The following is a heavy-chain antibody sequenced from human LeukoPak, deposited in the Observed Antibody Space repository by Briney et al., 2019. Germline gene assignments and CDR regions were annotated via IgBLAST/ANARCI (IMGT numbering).Heavy chain of an antibody. Sequence: GSLRLSCAASGFTFSDYYMSWIRQAPGKGLEWIGSIYYSGSTYYNPSLKSRVTISVDTSKNQFSLKLSSVTAADTAVYYCASRGIAARPYYFDYWGQGTLVTVSS. J-gene: IGHJ4*02. CDR3: ASRGIAARPYYFDY. D-gene: IGHD6-6*01. V-gene: IGHV4-59*05. CDR2: IYYSGST. CDR1: GFTFSDYY.